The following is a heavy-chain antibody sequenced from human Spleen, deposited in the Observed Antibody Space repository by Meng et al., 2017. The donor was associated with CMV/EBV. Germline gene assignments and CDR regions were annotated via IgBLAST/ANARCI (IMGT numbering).Heavy chain of an antibody. J-gene: IGHJ4*02. CDR3: ARDAGTIAVSGIGDY. CDR2: ISAYNGNT. Sequence: ASVKVSCKASGYTFTSYGISWVRQAPGQGLEWMGWISAYNGNTNYAQKLQGRVTMTTDTSTSTAYMELRGLRSDDTAVYYCARDAGTIAVSGIGDYWGQGTLVTVS. D-gene: IGHD6-19*01. V-gene: IGHV1-18*01. CDR1: GYTFTSYG.